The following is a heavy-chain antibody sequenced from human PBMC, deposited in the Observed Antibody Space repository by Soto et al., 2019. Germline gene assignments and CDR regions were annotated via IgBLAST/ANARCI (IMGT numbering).Heavy chain of an antibody. V-gene: IGHV4-30-4*01. Sequence: SETRSLPCTVSGDSINNYDHFWTWIRRKPGVGLEWIVYVSYSGATYYSPSLKTRVSSSLHKSQNFFSLQLTSVTAADSAVYYCATTNGAYSYDSVSWGQGTLVTVSS. J-gene: IGHJ5*02. CDR1: GDSINNYDHF. D-gene: IGHD3-22*01. CDR2: VSYSGAT. CDR3: ATTNGAYSYDSVS.